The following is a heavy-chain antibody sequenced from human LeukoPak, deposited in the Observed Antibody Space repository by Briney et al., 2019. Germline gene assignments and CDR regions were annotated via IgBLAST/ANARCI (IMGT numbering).Heavy chain of an antibody. CDR2: ISGSGSDI. Sequence: PAGSLRLSCATSGFTFSDYYMSWIRQAPGKGLEWLSYISGSGSDINYADSVKGRFTVSRANAKCALYLQKNSLGVEDTAIYYCPTKPREAPEWGQGTLVTVSS. D-gene: IGHD1/OR15-1a*01. V-gene: IGHV3-11*01. J-gene: IGHJ4*01. CDR1: GFTFSDYY. CDR3: PTKPREAPE.